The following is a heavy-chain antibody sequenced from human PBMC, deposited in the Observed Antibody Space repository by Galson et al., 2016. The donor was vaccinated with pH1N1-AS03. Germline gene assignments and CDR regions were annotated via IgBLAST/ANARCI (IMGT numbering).Heavy chain of an antibody. J-gene: IGHJ5*02. CDR2: VIHGGSI. CDR3: ARGRIVVGVVGPGRVRDYFDP. D-gene: IGHD3-22*01. V-gene: IGHV4-34*01. CDR1: GGSVSGYG. Sequence: VYGGSVSGYGWSWIRQSPGKGLEWIGEVIHGGSIIYNPSLTSRVTISGDTSRNQFSLQLNSVTAADTAVYYCARGRIVVGVVGPGRVRDYFDPWGQGTLVTVSS.